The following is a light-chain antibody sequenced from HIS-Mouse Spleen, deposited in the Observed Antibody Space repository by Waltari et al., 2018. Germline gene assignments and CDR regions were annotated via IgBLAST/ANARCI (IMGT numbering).Light chain of an antibody. CDR1: QGISSY. CDR3: QQLNSYPPT. V-gene: IGKV1-9*01. Sequence: DIQLTQSPPFLPAPVGDRVTITCRASQGISSYLAWYQQKPGKAPKLLIYAASTLQSGVPSRFSGSGSGTEFTLTISSLQPEDFATYYCQQLNSYPPTFGQGTKVEIK. J-gene: IGKJ1*01. CDR2: AAS.